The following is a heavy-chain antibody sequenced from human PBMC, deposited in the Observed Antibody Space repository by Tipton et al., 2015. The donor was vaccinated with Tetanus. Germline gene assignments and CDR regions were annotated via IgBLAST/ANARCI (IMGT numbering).Heavy chain of an antibody. J-gene: IGHJ4*02. CDR2: IYYSGST. CDR3: ARVIVATITICD. Sequence: TLSLTCTVSGGSISSGGYYWSWIRQHPGKGLEWIGYIYYSGSTYYNPSLKSRVTISVDTSKNQFSLKLSSVTAADTAVYYCARVIVATITICDWGQGTLVTVSS. V-gene: IGHV4-31*03. D-gene: IGHD5-12*01. CDR1: GGSISSGGYY.